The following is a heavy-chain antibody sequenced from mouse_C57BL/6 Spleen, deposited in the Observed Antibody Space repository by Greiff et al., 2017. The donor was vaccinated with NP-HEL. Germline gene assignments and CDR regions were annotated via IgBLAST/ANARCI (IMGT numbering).Heavy chain of an antibody. Sequence: VQLQQSGAELVKPGASVKISCKASGYAFSSYWMNWVKQRPGKGLEWIGQIYPGDGDTNYNGKFKGKATLTADKSSSTAYMQLSSLTSEDSAVYFCARDGTYGSSWYFDVWGTGTTVTVSS. CDR3: ARDGTYGSSWYFDV. J-gene: IGHJ1*03. CDR1: GYAFSSYW. CDR2: IYPGDGDT. V-gene: IGHV1-80*01. D-gene: IGHD1-1*01.